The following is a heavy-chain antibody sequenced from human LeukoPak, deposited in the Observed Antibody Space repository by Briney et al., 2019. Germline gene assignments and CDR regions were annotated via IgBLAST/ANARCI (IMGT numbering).Heavy chain of an antibody. CDR3: ARDMFRSRSYPDF. J-gene: IGHJ4*02. Sequence: PGGSLRLSCAASGFAFNTYAMHWVHQAPGQGLEWVALIWHDGSHKFYSNSVRGQFTISRDNSKNTVSLQMNNLRPEDTAVYYCARDMFRSRSYPDFWGQGTLVTVSS. V-gene: IGHV3-33*01. CDR1: GFAFNTYA. D-gene: IGHD3-10*01. CDR2: IWHDGSHK.